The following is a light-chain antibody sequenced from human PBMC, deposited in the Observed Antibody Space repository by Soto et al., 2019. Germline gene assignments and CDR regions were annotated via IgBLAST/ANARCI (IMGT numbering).Light chain of an antibody. CDR2: DNS. V-gene: IGLV1-40*01. CDR3: KSYAGSNTYV. J-gene: IGLJ1*01. Sequence: QSVLTQPPSVSGAPGQRVTISCTGSSSNIGTHWPVHWYQQFPGKAPKLLIYDNSDRPSGVPDRFSGSKSGTSASLAITGLQAEDEADYFCKSYAGSNTYVFGSGTKVTVL. CDR1: SSNIGTHWP.